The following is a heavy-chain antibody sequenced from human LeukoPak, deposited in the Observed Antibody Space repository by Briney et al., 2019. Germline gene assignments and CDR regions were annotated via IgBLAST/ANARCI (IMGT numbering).Heavy chain of an antibody. Sequence: SETLSLTCTVSGGSISSYYWSWIRQPPGKGLEWIGYIYYSGSTNYNPSLKSRVTISVDTSKNQFSLKLSSVTAADTAVYYCAREGGMGFDYWGQGTLVTVSS. V-gene: IGHV4-59*01. CDR3: AREGGMGFDY. CDR1: GGSISSYY. J-gene: IGHJ4*02. CDR2: IYYSGST. D-gene: IGHD6-13*01.